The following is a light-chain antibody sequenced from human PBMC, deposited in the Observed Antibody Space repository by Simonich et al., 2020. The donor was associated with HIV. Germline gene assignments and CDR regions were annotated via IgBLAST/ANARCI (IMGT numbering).Light chain of an antibody. CDR3: QTWGTGIRV. CDR1: SGHSSYA. Sequence: QLVLTQSPSASASLGASVKLTCTLNSGHSSYAIAWHQQQPEKGPRYLMKLNSDGSHSKGDGIPDRFSGSSSGAERYLTISSLQSEDEADYYCQTWGTGIRVFGGGTKLPVL. J-gene: IGLJ3*02. CDR2: LNSDGSH. V-gene: IGLV4-69*01.